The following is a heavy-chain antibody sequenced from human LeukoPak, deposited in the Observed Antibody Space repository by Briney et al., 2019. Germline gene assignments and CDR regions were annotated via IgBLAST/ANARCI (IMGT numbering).Heavy chain of an antibody. CDR2: IYYSGST. J-gene: IGHJ4*02. V-gene: IGHV4-59*05. CDR1: GGSISSYY. Sequence: SETLSLTCTVSGGSISSYYWSWIRQPPGKGLEWIGSIYYSGSTYYNPSLKSRVTISVDTSKNQFSLKLSSVTAADTAVYYCARGSLIEVAPRSYYFDYWGQGILVTVSS. D-gene: IGHD5-24*01. CDR3: ARGSLIEVAPRSYYFDY.